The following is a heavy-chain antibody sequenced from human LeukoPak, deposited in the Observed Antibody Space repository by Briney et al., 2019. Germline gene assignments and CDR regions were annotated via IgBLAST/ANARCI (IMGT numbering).Heavy chain of an antibody. CDR1: GDSVSSKNGA. D-gene: IGHD6-19*01. CDR2: TYYRSKWYN. CDR3: ARDFGTTGWHTFDY. Sequence: SQTLSLTCVVSGDSVSSKNGAWNWIRQSPSRGLEWLGRTYYRSKWYNDYAESMEGRMTISQDTSKNQYSLHLNPVTPDDTAVYYCARDFGTTGWHTFDYWGQGTLVTVSS. J-gene: IGHJ4*02. V-gene: IGHV6-1*01.